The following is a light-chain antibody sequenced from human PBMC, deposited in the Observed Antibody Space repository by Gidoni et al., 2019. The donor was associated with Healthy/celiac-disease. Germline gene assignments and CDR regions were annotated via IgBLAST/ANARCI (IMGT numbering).Light chain of an antibody. V-gene: IGKV1-27*01. CDR3: QKYNSAPLLT. J-gene: IGKJ4*01. Sequence: DIQMPQSPSSLSASVGDRVTITCRASHGISNYLAWYQQKTGKVPKLLIYAASTLQSGVPSRFSGSGSGTDFTLTISSLQPEDVATYYCQKYNSAPLLTFGGGTKVEIK. CDR2: AAS. CDR1: HGISNY.